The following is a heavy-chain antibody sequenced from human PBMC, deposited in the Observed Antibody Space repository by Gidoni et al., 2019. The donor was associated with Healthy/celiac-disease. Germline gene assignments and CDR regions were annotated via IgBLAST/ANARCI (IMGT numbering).Heavy chain of an antibody. V-gene: IGHV1-2*02. CDR1: GYTFPGYY. CDR2: INPNSGGT. D-gene: IGHD6-19*01. Sequence: QVQLVQSGAEVKKPGASVKVSCRASGYTFPGYYMHWVRQAPEQGLEWMGWINPNSGGTNYAQKFQGRVTMTRDTSISTAYMELSRLRSDDTAVYYCARDVSLAVAGPNWFDPWGQGTLVTVSS. J-gene: IGHJ5*02. CDR3: ARDVSLAVAGPNWFDP.